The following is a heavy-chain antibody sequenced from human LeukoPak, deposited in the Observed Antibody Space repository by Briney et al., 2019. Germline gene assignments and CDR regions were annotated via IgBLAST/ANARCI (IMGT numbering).Heavy chain of an antibody. CDR1: GLTGSRNY. CDR2: IHTSGDT. V-gene: IGHV3-53*01. D-gene: IGHD4-17*01. Sequence: GGSLRLTCAASGLTGSRNYVSWVRQAPGKGLEWVSAIHTSGDTCYADSVKGRFTISRDTSKNTLYLQINSLRVEDTAVYYCIVFGDSNHWGQGTLVTVSS. CDR3: IVFGDSNH. J-gene: IGHJ5*02.